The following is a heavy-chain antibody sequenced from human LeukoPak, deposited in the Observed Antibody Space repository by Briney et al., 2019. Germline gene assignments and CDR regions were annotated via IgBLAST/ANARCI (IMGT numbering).Heavy chain of an antibody. D-gene: IGHD3-10*01. V-gene: IGHV4-39*07. Sequence: SETLSLTCTVSGGSITSSSYYWGWIRQPPGKGLEWIGNMYYSGSESTNYNPSLKSRVTISVDTSKNQFSLKLSSVTAADTAVYYCAGRKKMYYYGSGANNYFDYWGQGTLVTVSS. J-gene: IGHJ4*02. CDR2: MYYSGSEST. CDR3: AGRKKMYYYGSGANNYFDY. CDR1: GGSITSSSYY.